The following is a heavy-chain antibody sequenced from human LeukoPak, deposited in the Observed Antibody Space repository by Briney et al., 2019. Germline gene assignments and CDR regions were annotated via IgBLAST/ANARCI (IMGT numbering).Heavy chain of an antibody. CDR2: IYHSGST. CDR1: GYSISTGYY. CDR3: ARLSGTHHFDY. V-gene: IGHV4-38-2*02. Sequence: PSETLSLTCTVSGYSISTGYYWGWIRQPPGKGLEWIGSIYHSGSTYYNPSLKSRVTISVDTSKNQFSLKLSSVTAADTAVYYCARLSGTHHFDYWGQGTLVTVSS. D-gene: IGHD1-26*01. J-gene: IGHJ4*02.